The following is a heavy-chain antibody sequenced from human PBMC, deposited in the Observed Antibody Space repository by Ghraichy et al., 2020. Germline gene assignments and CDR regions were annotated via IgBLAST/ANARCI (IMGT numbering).Heavy chain of an antibody. D-gene: IGHD6-19*01. J-gene: IGHJ4*02. V-gene: IGHV4-4*07. CDR3: ARGSSGLYRSFDY. CDR2: FYTSGST. CDR1: GASITSYY. Sequence: SETLSLTCTVSGASITSYYWSWIRQPAGKGLEWIGHFYTSGSTNYNPSLESRVTMSVDTSKNQFSLKLSSVTAADTAVYYCARGSSGLYRSFDYWGQGTLVTVSS.